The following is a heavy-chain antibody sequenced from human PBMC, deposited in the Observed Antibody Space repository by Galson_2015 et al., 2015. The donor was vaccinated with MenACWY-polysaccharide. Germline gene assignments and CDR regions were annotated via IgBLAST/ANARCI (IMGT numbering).Heavy chain of an antibody. CDR1: GFTFSSYD. J-gene: IGHJ4*02. V-gene: IGHV3-30*02. Sequence: SLRLSCAASGFTFSSYDMHWVRQAPGKGLEWVAFIWYDGTNKYYADSLKGRFTISRDNSKNTLYLQMNSLRTEDTAVYYCARRPSRSRYDFDYWGQGTLVTSPQ. D-gene: IGHD6-6*01. CDR2: IWYDGTNK. CDR3: ARRPSRSRYDFDY.